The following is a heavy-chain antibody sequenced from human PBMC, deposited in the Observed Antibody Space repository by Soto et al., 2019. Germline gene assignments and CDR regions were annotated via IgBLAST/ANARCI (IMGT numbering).Heavy chain of an antibody. D-gene: IGHD5-12*01. V-gene: IGHV3-15*07. CDR1: GFTFSNAW. CDR2: IKSKTDGGTT. J-gene: IGHJ4*02. Sequence: EVQLVESGGGLVKPGGSLRLSCAASGFTFSNAWMNWVRQAPGKGLEWVGRIKSKTDGGTTDYAAPVKGRFTISRDDSKNTLYLQMNRLKTEDTAVYYCTTDGMGGYGGYDFDYWGQGTLVTVSS. CDR3: TTDGMGGYGGYDFDY.